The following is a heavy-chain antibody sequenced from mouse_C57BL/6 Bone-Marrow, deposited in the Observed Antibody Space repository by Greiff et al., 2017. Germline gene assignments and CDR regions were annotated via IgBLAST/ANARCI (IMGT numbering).Heavy chain of an antibody. V-gene: IGHV6-3*01. D-gene: IGHD2-1*01. CDR1: GFTFSNYW. J-gene: IGHJ4*01. CDR3: TGRGNLYAMDY. Sequence: EVKLEESGGGLVQPGGSMKLSCVASGFTFSNYWMNWVRQSPEKGLEWVAQIRLKSDNYATHYAESVKGRFTISRDYSKSSVYLQMNNLSAEDTEIYYVTGRGNLYAMDYWGQGTSVTVSS. CDR2: IRLKSDNYAT.